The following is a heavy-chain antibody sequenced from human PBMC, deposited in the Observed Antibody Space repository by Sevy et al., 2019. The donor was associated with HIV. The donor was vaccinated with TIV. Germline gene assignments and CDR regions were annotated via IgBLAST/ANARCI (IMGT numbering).Heavy chain of an antibody. Sequence: GGSLRLSCAASGFTFDDYAMHWVRQAPGKGLEWVSGISWNSGSIGYADSVKGRFTISRDNAKNSLYLQMNSLRAEDTALYYCAKDVYGGNRGDAFDIWGQWTMVTVSS. J-gene: IGHJ3*02. CDR1: GFTFDDYA. V-gene: IGHV3-9*01. D-gene: IGHD2-15*01. CDR2: ISWNSGSI. CDR3: AKDVYGGNRGDAFDI.